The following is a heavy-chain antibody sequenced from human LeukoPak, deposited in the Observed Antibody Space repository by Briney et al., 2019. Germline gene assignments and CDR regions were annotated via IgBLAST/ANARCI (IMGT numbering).Heavy chain of an antibody. CDR2: INHSGST. CDR3: ARGPRYYYDSSGYYLYAFDI. V-gene: IGHV4-34*01. CDR1: GGSFSGYY. J-gene: IGHJ3*02. Sequence: ASETLSLTCAVYGGSFSGYYWSWIRQPPGKGLEWIGEINHSGSTNYNPSLKSQVTISVDTSKNQFSLKLSSVTAADTAVYYCARGPRYYYDSSGYYLYAFDIWGQGTMVTVSS. D-gene: IGHD3-22*01.